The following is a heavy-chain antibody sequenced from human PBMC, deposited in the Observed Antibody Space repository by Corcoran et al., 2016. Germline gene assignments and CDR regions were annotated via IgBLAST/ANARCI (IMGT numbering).Heavy chain of an antibody. J-gene: IGHJ5*02. CDR1: GYTFASYY. D-gene: IGHD2-2*02. CDR2: INPSGGST. Sequence: QAQLVQSGAEVNKPGASVKVSCKASGYTFASYYMHWVRQAPGQGLEWMGIINPSGGSTSYAQKFQGRVTMTRDTSTSTVYMELSGLRSEDTAVYYCASDPYCSSTSCYTRGGGCFDPWGQGTLVTVSS. CDR3: ASDPYCSSTSCYTRGGGCFDP. V-gene: IGHV1-46*01.